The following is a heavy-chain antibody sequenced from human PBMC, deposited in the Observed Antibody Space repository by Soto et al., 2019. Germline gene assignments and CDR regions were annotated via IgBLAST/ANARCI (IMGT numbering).Heavy chain of an antibody. D-gene: IGHD3-16*01. CDR2: MHSTGRA. CDR3: VRSGHSFEGAM. J-gene: IGHJ4*02. CDR1: GASMNDYY. Sequence: QVQLQESGPGLVKPSETLSLTCSVSGASMNDYYGSWVRQPPGKGLEWIGYMHSTGRANSNSSLNRRVSISVDTSKNRFSLSLTSVTPADAAVYYCVRSGHSFEGAMWGRGILVTVSS. V-gene: IGHV4-59*01.